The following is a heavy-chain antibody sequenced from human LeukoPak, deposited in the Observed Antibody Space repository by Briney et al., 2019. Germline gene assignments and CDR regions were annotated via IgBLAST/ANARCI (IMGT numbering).Heavy chain of an antibody. CDR2: ISSSSSTI. CDR3: ARSGVVPAAALNWFDP. V-gene: IGHV3-48*01. D-gene: IGHD2-2*01. CDR1: GFTFSSYS. Sequence: QSGGSLRLSCAASGFTFSSYSMNWVRQAPGKGLEWVSYISSSSSTIYYADSVKGRFTISRDNAKNSLYLQMNSLRAEDTAVYYRARSGVVPAAALNWFDPWGQGTLDTVSS. J-gene: IGHJ5*02.